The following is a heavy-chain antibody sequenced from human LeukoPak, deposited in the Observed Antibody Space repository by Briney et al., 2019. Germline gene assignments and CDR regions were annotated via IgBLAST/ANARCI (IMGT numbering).Heavy chain of an antibody. D-gene: IGHD3-10*01. Sequence: PGGSLRLSCAASGFTFSSYAMSWVRQAPGKGLEWVSAISGSGGSTYYADSVKGRFTISRDNSKNTLYLQMNSLRAEDTAVYYCAKIKAIWFGELHYFDYWGQGTLVTVSS. V-gene: IGHV3-23*01. CDR1: GFTFSSYA. J-gene: IGHJ4*02. CDR3: AKIKAIWFGELHYFDY. CDR2: ISGSGGST.